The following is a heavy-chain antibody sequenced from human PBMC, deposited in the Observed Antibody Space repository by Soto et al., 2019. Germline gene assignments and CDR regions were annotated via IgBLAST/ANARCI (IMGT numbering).Heavy chain of an antibody. V-gene: IGHV1-3*01. Sequence: QVQVVQSGAEVKKPGASVKVSCKASGYTLSNYAMHWVRQAPGQRLEWMGWINAGNGDIKYSQKFQGRVSITRDTXXXXXXXXXXXXXXXXXXXXXXXXDGEGRXXAGMVSWGQGTLVTVSS. J-gene: IGHJ5*02. D-gene: IGHD6-13*01. CDR2: INAGNGDI. CDR3: XXDGEGRXXAGMVS. CDR1: GYTLSNYA.